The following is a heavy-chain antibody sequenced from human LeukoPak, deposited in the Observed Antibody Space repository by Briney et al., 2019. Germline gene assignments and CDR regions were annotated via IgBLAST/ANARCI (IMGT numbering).Heavy chain of an antibody. CDR3: ARRGAAGTGRDY. V-gene: IGHV1-46*01. J-gene: IGHJ4*02. CDR1: GYTFTSHY. D-gene: IGHD6-13*01. Sequence: ASVKVSCKASGYTFTSHYMHWVRQAPGQGLEWMGLINPSGSSTLYAQKFQGRVTMTRDMSTTTDYMELNSLRAEDTAVYYCARRGAAGTGRDYWGQGTLVTVSS. CDR2: INPSGSST.